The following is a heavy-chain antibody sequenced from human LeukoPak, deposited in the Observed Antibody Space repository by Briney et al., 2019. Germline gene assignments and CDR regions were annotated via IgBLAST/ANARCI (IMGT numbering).Heavy chain of an antibody. J-gene: IGHJ4*02. CDR1: GFTFSSYW. D-gene: IGHD4/OR15-4a*01. CDR3: ASGGVPGTNIPDY. CDR2: INSDGSST. Sequence: GGSLRLSCTASGFTFSSYWMHWVRQGPGKGLVWVSRINSDGSSTNYADSVKGRFTISRDNAKNTLYLQMNSPRAEDTAVYYCASGGVPGTNIPDYWGQGALVTVSS. V-gene: IGHV3-74*01.